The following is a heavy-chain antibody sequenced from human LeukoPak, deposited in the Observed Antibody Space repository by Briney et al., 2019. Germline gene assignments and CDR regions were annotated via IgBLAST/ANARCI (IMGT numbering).Heavy chain of an antibody. CDR1: GGAMTNYH. Sequence: SETLSLTCTVSGGAMTNYHWSWIRQPAGKGLKWSGQIHTSGTTNYNPPLKSRVSMSIDTTEGQVSLTIRSVTAADTALDYCARRDINSGWSFDHWGQGTLVTVSS. CDR3: ARRDINSGWSFDH. V-gene: IGHV4-4*07. CDR2: IHTSGTT. J-gene: IGHJ4*02. D-gene: IGHD6-19*01.